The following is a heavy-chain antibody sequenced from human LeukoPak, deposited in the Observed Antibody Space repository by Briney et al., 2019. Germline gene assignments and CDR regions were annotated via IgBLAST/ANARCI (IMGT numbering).Heavy chain of an antibody. V-gene: IGHV1-2*02. J-gene: IGHJ4*02. CDR2: INPNSGGT. D-gene: IGHD6-13*01. CDR3: ARDDKVSRAAGTGY. Sequence: ASVKVSCKASGYIFTSYYMHWVRQAPGQGLEWMGWINPNSGGTNYAQKFQGRVTMTRDTSISTAYMELSRLRSDDTAVYYCARDDKVSRAAGTGYWGQGTLVTVSS. CDR1: GYIFTSYY.